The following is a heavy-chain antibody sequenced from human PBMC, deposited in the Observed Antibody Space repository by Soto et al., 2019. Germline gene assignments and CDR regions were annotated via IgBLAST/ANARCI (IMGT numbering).Heavy chain of an antibody. Sequence: PGGSLRLSCAASGFAFSSSAMNWVRQAPGKGLEWVSSISGTFGHTYYADSVKGRFTISRDISKNTLYLQMNSLRAEDTAIYYCAKKIAIAPPGMVVFDSWGQGTLVTVSS. V-gene: IGHV3-23*01. D-gene: IGHD6-13*01. CDR1: GFAFSSSA. CDR3: AKKIAIAPPGMVVFDS. CDR2: ISGTFGHT. J-gene: IGHJ4*02.